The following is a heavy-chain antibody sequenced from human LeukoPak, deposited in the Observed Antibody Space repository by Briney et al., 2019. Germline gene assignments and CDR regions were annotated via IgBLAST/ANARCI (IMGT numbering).Heavy chain of an antibody. D-gene: IGHD6-19*01. Sequence: GASVKVSCKASGYTFTSYDINWVRQATGQGLEWMGWMNPNSGSTGYAQKLQGRVTMTTDTSTSTAYMELRSLRSDDTAVYYCARLSIAVAGIDYWGQGTLVTVSS. V-gene: IGHV1-8*01. CDR3: ARLSIAVAGIDY. CDR2: MNPNSGST. CDR1: GYTFTSYD. J-gene: IGHJ4*02.